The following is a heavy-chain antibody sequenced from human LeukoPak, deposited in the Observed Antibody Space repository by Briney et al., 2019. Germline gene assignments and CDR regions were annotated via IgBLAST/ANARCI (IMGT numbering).Heavy chain of an antibody. J-gene: IGHJ3*02. D-gene: IGHD2-8*02. CDR3: ATGIADGWWQVFDI. V-gene: IGHV1-24*01. Sequence: ASVKVSCKVSGYTLTELSMHWVRQAPGKGLEWMGGFGPEDGETIYAQKFQGRVTMTEDTSTDTAYMELSSLRSEDTAVYYCATGIADGWWQVFDIWGQGTMVTVSS. CDR2: FGPEDGET. CDR1: GYTLTELS.